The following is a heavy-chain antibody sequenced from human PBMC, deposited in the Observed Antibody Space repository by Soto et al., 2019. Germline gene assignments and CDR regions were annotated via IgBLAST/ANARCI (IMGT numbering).Heavy chain of an antibody. Sequence: SETLSLTCTVSGGSISSYYWSWIRQPPGKGLEWIGYIYYSGSTKYNPSLKSRVTISVDTSKKQFSLKLSSLTAADTAVYYCARLGPDYDFWSGYYHPGYYYYYMDVWGKGTTVTVSS. CDR2: IYYSGST. J-gene: IGHJ6*03. D-gene: IGHD3-3*01. V-gene: IGHV4-59*01. CDR1: GGSISSYY. CDR3: ARLGPDYDFWSGYYHPGYYYYYMDV.